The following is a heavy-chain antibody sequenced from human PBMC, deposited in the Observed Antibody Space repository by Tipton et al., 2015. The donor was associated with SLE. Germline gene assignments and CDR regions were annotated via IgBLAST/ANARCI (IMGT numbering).Heavy chain of an antibody. J-gene: IGHJ6*03. Sequence: TLSLTCTVSGDSITRSSFYWGWIRQPPGKGLEWIGSIYYSGTAHYENPSLKSRVTISIDTSKNQFSLKLSSVTTADTAVYYCARGVTYSSSSYYYYYYMDVWGKGTTVTASS. V-gene: IGHV4-39*07. CDR1: GDSITRSSFY. CDR3: ARGVTYSSSSYYYYYYMDV. CDR2: IYYSGTAH. D-gene: IGHD6-6*01.